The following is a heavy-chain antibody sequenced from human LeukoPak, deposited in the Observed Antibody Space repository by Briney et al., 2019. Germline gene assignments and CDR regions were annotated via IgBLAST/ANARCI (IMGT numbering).Heavy chain of an antibody. V-gene: IGHV3-23*01. CDR2: ISGSGANT. J-gene: IGHJ4*02. CDR1: GFTFRNYA. D-gene: IGHD2-15*01. Sequence: GGSLRLSCAASGFTFRNYAMSWVRRAPGKGLEWVSGISGSGANTYYADSMKGRFTISRDNPKNTLFLQMNSLRAEDTAIYYCAKDEDCFYAGSGFAYWGQGTLVTVSS. CDR3: AKDEDCFYAGSGFAY.